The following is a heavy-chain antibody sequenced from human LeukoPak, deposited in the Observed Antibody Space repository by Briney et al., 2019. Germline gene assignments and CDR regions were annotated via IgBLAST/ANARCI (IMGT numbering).Heavy chain of an antibody. J-gene: IGHJ5*02. CDR1: GFTFNTHA. CDR3: AKDRIEYGSGSYLHT. Sequence: GGSLRLSCVASGFTFNTHAMHWVRQAPGKGLEWVAIISYDGSKKNYVDSLKGRFTTSRDNSKNTLFLQMNSLRAEDTAVYYCAKDRIEYGSGSYLHTWGQGTLVTVSS. D-gene: IGHD3-10*01. CDR2: ISYDGSKK. V-gene: IGHV3-30*18.